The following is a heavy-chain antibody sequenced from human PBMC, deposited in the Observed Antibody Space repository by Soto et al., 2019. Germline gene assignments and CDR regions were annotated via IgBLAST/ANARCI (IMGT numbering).Heavy chain of an antibody. CDR1: GFSFHTFE. Sequence: EVQLLEYGGGLVQPGGSLRLSCAASGFSFHTFEMSWVRQAPGRGLEWVSFISDDGRRTYYADAVKGRFTISRDNSKYALYLQMNSLTVEDTAVYACVKGGWLDFWGQGTLVTVSS. D-gene: IGHD3-16*01. CDR3: VKGGWLDF. CDR2: ISDDGRRT. V-gene: IGHV3-23*01. J-gene: IGHJ5*01.